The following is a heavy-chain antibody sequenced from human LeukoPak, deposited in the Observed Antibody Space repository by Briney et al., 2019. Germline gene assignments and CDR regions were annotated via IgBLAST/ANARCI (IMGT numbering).Heavy chain of an antibody. J-gene: IGHJ3*02. CDR2: ISSSSSYI. V-gene: IGHV3-21*01. D-gene: IGHD7-27*01. CDR3: ARLISPGDIYAFDI. CDR1: GFTFSSYS. Sequence: GGSLRLFCAASGFTFSSYSMNWVRQAPGKGLEWVSSISSSSSYIYYADSVKGRFTISRDNAKNSLYLQMNSLRAEDTAVYYCARLISPGDIYAFDIWGQGTMVTVSS.